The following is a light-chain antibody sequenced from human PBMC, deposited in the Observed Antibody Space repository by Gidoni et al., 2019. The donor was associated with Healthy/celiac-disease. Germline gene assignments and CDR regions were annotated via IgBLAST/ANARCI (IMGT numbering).Light chain of an antibody. J-gene: IGLJ2*01. V-gene: IGLV2-14*01. CDR2: DVS. CDR1: SSDVGGYNY. CDR3: SSYTSSSTLV. Sequence: QSDLTQPASVSGSPGQSITISCTGTSSDVGGYNYVSWYQQHPGKAPKLVIYDVSNRPSGVSNRFSGSKSGNTASLTISGLQAEDEADYYCSSYTSSSTLVFGGGTKLTVL.